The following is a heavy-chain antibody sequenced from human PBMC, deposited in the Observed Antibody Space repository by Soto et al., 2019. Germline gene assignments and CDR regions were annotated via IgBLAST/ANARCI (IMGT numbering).Heavy chain of an antibody. CDR1: GFTFSSYG. D-gene: IGHD2-2*01. Sequence: QVQLVESGGGVVRPGRSLRLSCAASGFTFSSYGMHWVRQAPGKGLEWVAVISYDGSNKYYADSVKGRFTISRDNSKNTLYLQMNSLRAEDKGVYYCAKDKEVPAGRYYYYYYGMDVWGQGTTVTVSS. CDR2: ISYDGSNK. CDR3: AKDKEVPAGRYYYYYYGMDV. J-gene: IGHJ6*02. V-gene: IGHV3-30*18.